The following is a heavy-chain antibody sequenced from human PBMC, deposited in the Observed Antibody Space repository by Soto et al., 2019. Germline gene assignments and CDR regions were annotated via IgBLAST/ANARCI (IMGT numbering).Heavy chain of an antibody. V-gene: IGHV4-30-4*01. Sequence: PSETLTLTCTVSGGSISSGDYSWTWIRQAPGKRRERIGYVPHSGSTYYNPSLKSRVTLSLDMSKNQFSLNLNSVTAADTAIYYCVREASGNVTMFGVDLGGPMDVWGQGTSVTVSS. CDR2: VPHSGST. J-gene: IGHJ6*02. CDR3: VREASGNVTMFGVDLGGPMDV. CDR1: GGSISSGDYS. D-gene: IGHD3-3*01.